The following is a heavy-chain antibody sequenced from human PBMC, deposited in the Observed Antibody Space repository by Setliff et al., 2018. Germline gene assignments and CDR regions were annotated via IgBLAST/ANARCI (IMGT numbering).Heavy chain of an antibody. V-gene: IGHV4-34*01. D-gene: IGHD4-4*01. Sequence: SETLSLTCAVYGGSFSGYYWSWIRQPPGKGLEWIGEINHSGSTNYNPSLKSRVTISVDTSKNQFSLKLSSVTAADTAVYYCARVDYSPINYYYYMDVWGKGTTVTVSS. CDR3: ARVDYSPINYYYYMDV. CDR2: INHSGST. J-gene: IGHJ6*03. CDR1: GGSFSGYY.